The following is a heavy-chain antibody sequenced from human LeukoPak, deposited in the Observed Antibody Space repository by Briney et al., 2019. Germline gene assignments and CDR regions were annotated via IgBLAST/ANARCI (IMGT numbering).Heavy chain of an antibody. D-gene: IGHD5-24*01. CDR3: ANYQRWLQSPLDY. V-gene: IGHV3-23*01. CDR2: ISGSGGST. J-gene: IGHJ4*02. Sequence: GGSLRLSCAASGFTFSSYSMSWVRQAPGKGREWVSAISGSGGSTYYADSVKGRFTISRDNSKNTLYLQMNSLRAEDTAVYYCANYQRWLQSPLDYWGQGTLVTVSS. CDR1: GFTFSSYS.